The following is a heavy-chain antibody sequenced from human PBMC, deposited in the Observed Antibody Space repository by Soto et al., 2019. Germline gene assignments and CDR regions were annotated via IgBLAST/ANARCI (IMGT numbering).Heavy chain of an antibody. CDR1: SGSIDNVYW. D-gene: IGHD1-26*01. V-gene: IGHV4-4*02. J-gene: IGHJ4*02. Sequence: PSETLSLTCAVSSGSIDNVYWLSWVRQSPGKGLEWIGETSHDGVTNYNPSLEGRVTISIDKSKNQFYLDLTSVTAVDTAVYYCARREIQGPIDYWGQGTLVTVSS. CDR3: ARREIQGPIDY. CDR2: TSHDGVT.